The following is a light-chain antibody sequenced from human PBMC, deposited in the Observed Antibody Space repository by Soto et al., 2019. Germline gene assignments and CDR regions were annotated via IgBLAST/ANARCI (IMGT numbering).Light chain of an antibody. J-gene: IGKJ1*01. CDR3: QQYVTSSPRT. Sequence: DIVFTQSPGTLSLSPGERGTLSCRASQSVSGSFLAWYQQKPGQAPRLLIYGASSRATGIPDRFSGSGSGTDFTLTITRLEPEDFAVYYCQQYVTSSPRTFGQGTKVDIK. V-gene: IGKV3-20*01. CDR1: QSVSGSF. CDR2: GAS.